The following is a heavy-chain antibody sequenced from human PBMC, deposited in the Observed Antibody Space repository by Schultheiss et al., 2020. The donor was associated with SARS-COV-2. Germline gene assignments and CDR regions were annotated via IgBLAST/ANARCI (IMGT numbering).Heavy chain of an antibody. CDR3: AKDGDSSGWYHQDY. CDR1: GFTFSSYG. Sequence: GGSLRLSCAASGFTFSSYGMHWVRQAPGKGLEWVAVISYDGSNKYYADSVKGRFTISRDNSKNTLYLQMNTLRAEDTAVYYCAKDGDSSGWYHQDYWGQGTLVTVSS. J-gene: IGHJ4*02. D-gene: IGHD6-19*01. CDR2: ISYDGSNK. V-gene: IGHV3-30*18.